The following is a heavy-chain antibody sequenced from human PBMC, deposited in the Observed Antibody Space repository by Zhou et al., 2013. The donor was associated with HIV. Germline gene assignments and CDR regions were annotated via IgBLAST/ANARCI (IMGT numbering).Heavy chain of an antibody. CDR3: ARDLNYYDSSAFEYAFDI. CDR1: GYIFTGYY. CDR2: INPNSGFT. D-gene: IGHD3-22*01. J-gene: IGHJ3*02. V-gene: IGHV1-2*02. Sequence: QVQLVQSGAEVKKPGASVKVSCKTSGYIFTGYYIHWVRQAPGQGLEWMGWINPNSGFTNYAQKFQGRVTMTSDTSISTTYMELSRLRSDDTAVYYCARDLNYYDSSAFEYAFDIWGQGTMVTVSS.